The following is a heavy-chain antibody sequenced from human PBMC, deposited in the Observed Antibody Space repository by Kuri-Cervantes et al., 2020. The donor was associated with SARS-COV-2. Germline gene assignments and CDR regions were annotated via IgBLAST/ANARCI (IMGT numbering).Heavy chain of an antibody. CDR3: AKDAGLEQLDFYYYGMDF. CDR1: GFTFSSYW. Sequence: GGSLRLSCAASGFTFSSYWMHWVRQAPGKGLVWVSRINSDGSSTSYADSVKGRFTISRDNAKNTLYLQMNSLRAEDTAVYYCAKDAGLEQLDFYYYGMDFWGQGTTVTVSS. D-gene: IGHD6-6*01. J-gene: IGHJ6*02. V-gene: IGHV3-74*01. CDR2: INSDGSST.